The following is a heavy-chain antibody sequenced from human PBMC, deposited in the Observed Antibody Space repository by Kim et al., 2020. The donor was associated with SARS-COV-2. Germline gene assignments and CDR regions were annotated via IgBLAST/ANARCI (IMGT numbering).Heavy chain of an antibody. V-gene: IGHV3-30-3*01. Sequence: GGSLRLSCAASGFTFSSYAMHWVRQAPGKGLEWVAVISYDGSNKYYADSVKGRFTISRDNSKNTLYLQMNSLRAEDTAVYYCARDHDYSNLNWFDPWGQGTLVTVSS. J-gene: IGHJ5*02. CDR1: GFTFSSYA. CDR2: ISYDGSNK. D-gene: IGHD4-4*01. CDR3: ARDHDYSNLNWFDP.